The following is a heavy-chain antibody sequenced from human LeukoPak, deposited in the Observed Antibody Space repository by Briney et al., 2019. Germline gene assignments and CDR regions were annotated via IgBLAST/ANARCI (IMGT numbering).Heavy chain of an antibody. D-gene: IGHD3-22*01. Sequence: PSETLSLTCTVSGGSISSGSYYWSWIRQPAGKGLEWIGRIYTSGGTNYNPSLKSRVTISVDTSKNQFSLKLSSVTAADTAVYYCARDYYDPHFYYYYYMDVWGKGTTVTVPS. CDR1: GGSISSGSYY. J-gene: IGHJ6*03. CDR3: ARDYYDPHFYYYYYMDV. V-gene: IGHV4-61*02. CDR2: IYTSGGT.